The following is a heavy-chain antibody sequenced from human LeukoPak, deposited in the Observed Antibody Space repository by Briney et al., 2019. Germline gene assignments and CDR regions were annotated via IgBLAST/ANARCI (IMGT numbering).Heavy chain of an antibody. V-gene: IGHV4-39*01. D-gene: IGHD3-10*01. CDR2: IYYSGST. CDR1: GASISSSTYY. CDR3: ATWGSGPSTFDS. J-gene: IGHJ4*02. Sequence: SETLSLTCTVSGASISSSTYYWAWIRQPPGRGLEWIGSIYYSGSTYYNPSLKSRVTISVDTSKNQFSLKVTSMTAADTAVYYCATWGSGPSTFDSWGQGTLVTVSS.